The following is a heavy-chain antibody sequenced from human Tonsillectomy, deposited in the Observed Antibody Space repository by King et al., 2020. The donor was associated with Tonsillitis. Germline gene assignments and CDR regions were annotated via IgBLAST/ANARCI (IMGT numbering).Heavy chain of an antibody. CDR3: ASPTVVTPYYYMDV. V-gene: IGHV1-69*04. Sequence: QLVQSGAEVKKPGASVKVSCKASGGTFSSYAISWVRQAPGQGLEWIGRIIPILCIANYAQKFQGRVTNTADKSTSTAYMELSSLRSEDTAVYYCASPTVVTPYYYMDVWGKGTTVTVSS. J-gene: IGHJ6*03. CDR1: GGTFSSYA. D-gene: IGHD4-23*01. CDR2: IIPILCIA.